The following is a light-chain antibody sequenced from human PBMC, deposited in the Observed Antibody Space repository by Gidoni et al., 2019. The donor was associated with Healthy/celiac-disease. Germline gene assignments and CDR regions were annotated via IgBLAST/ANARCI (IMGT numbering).Light chain of an antibody. CDR1: QSVSSSY. CDR2: GAS. J-gene: IGKJ1*01. CDR3: QQYGSSPPWT. V-gene: IGKV3-20*01. Sequence: ELVLTQSPGTLSLSPGERATLSCRASQSVSSSYLAWYQHKPGQAPRLLIYGASSRATGIPDRFSGSGSGTDFTLTISRLEPEDFAVYYCQQYGSSPPWTFGQGTKVEIK.